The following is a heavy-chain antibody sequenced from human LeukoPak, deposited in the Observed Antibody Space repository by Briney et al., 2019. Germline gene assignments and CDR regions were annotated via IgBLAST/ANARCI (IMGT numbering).Heavy chain of an antibody. J-gene: IGHJ4*02. CDR2: ISSSGSTI. Sequence: GGSLRLSCAASGFTFSDYYMSWIRQAPGKGLEWVSYISSSGSTIYYADSVKGRSTISRDNAKNSLFLQMNSLRAEDTAVYYCVRDPKTGNLDYWGQGTLVTVSS. V-gene: IGHV3-11*01. CDR1: GFTFSDYY. CDR3: VRDPKTGNLDY.